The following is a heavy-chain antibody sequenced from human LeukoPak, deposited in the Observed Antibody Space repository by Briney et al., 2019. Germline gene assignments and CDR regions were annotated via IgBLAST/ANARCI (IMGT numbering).Heavy chain of an antibody. D-gene: IGHD3-10*01. CDR3: AGAGFDY. Sequence: LSLTCTVSGGSVSSYFWSWVRQAPGKGLEWVSHISSGGGSIHYADSVKGRFTISRDDAKNSLYLQMNSLRAEDTAVYYCAGAGFDYWGQGTLVTVSS. V-gene: IGHV3-48*03. J-gene: IGHJ4*02. CDR2: ISSGGGSI. CDR1: GGSVSSYF.